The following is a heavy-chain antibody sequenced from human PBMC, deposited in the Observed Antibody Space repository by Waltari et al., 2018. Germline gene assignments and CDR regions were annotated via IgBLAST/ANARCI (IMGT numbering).Heavy chain of an antibody. V-gene: IGHV3-30*02. J-gene: IGHJ4*02. Sequence: QVQLVESGGGVVQPGGSLRLPCAGSGFALPGSGVHWVRQAPGKGREWVTFVRFDGNNAFYADSVTGRFSISRDTSKNTLYLHMNSLRVEDTAVYYCAKDLSYGPDYWGQGTLVTVSS. D-gene: IGHD3-10*01. CDR2: VRFDGNNA. CDR3: AKDLSYGPDY. CDR1: GFALPGSG.